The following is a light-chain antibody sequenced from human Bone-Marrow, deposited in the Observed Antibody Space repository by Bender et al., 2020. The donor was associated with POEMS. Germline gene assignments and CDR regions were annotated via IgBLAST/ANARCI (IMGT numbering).Light chain of an antibody. CDR2: EVS. Sequence: QSALTQPASVAGSPGQTITISCTGSSSDVGGYKLVSWYQQHPDKAPKFLIYEVSNRPSGVSNRFSGSKSGNTASLTISGLHPEDEADYYCSSYGGTYIWGVFGGGTKLTVL. CDR1: SSDVGGYKL. CDR3: SSYGGTYIWGV. J-gene: IGLJ3*02. V-gene: IGLV2-14*02.